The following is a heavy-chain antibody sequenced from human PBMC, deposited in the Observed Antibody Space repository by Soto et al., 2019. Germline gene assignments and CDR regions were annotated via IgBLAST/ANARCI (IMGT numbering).Heavy chain of an antibody. V-gene: IGHV3-74*01. J-gene: IGHJ6*03. CDR3: ARSLRFSGFWSGPLDYYYYMDV. CDR1: GFTFSSYW. CDR2: INSDGSST. Sequence: GGSLRLSCAASGFTFSSYWMHWVRQAPGKELEWVSRINSDGSSTSYAETVKGRFTISRDNAKNTLYLQMNSLRAEDTAVYYCARSLRFSGFWSGPLDYYYYMDVWGKGTTVTVSS. D-gene: IGHD3-3*01.